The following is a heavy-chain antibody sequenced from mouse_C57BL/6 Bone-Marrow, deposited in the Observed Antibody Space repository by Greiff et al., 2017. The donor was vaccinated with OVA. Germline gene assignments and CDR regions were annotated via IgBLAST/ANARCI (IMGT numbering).Heavy chain of an antibody. V-gene: IGHV1-52*01. D-gene: IGHD2-3*01. CDR1: GYTFTSYW. CDR2: IDTSDSET. CDR3: ARDDAYFFWYFDV. Sequence: QVQLKQPGAELVRPGSSVKLSCKASGYTFTSYWMHWVKQRPIQGLEWIGNIDTSDSETHYNQKFKDKATLTVDKSSSTAYMQLSSLTSEYSAVYYCARDDAYFFWYFDVWGTGTTVTVSS. J-gene: IGHJ1*03.